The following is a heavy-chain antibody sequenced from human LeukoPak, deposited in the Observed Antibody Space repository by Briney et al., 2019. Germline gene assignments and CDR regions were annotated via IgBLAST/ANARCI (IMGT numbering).Heavy chain of an antibody. J-gene: IGHJ4*02. V-gene: IGHV3-23*01. Sequence: PGGSLRLSCAASGFTFSSYAMSWVRQAPGKGLEWVSGIRDSGDSTYYADSVKGRFTISRDNSKNTVYLQMNSLRAEDTAVYYCAKARVYSSSSSFDDWGQGALVTVSS. CDR2: IRDSGDST. CDR3: AKARVYSSSSSFDD. CDR1: GFTFSSYA. D-gene: IGHD6-13*01.